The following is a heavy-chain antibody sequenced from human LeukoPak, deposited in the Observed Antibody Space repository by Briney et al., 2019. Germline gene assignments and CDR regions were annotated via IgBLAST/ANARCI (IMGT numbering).Heavy chain of an antibody. CDR1: GYTFTGYY. V-gene: IGHV1-2*02. D-gene: IGHD3-3*01. Sequence: ASVKVSCKASGYTFTGYYMHWVRRAPGQGLEWMGWINPNSGGTNYAQKFQGRVTMTRDTSISTAYMELSRLRSDDTAVYYCARTNGERITIFGVVTSYYYYMDVWGKGTTVTVSS. CDR2: INPNSGGT. J-gene: IGHJ6*03. CDR3: ARTNGERITIFGVVTSYYYYMDV.